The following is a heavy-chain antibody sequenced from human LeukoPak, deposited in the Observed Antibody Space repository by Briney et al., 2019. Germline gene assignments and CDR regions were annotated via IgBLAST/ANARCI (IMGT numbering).Heavy chain of an antibody. V-gene: IGHV3-7*01. Sequence: GGSLRLSCAASGFTFSSYWMSWVRQAPGKGLEWVANIKPDGSEKYFVDSVKGRFTISRDNAKNSLYLQMSSLRAEDTAVYYCARDRKYSYGHAFDFWGQGTMVTVSS. CDR1: GFTFSSYW. CDR2: IKPDGSEK. D-gene: IGHD5-18*01. CDR3: ARDRKYSYGHAFDF. J-gene: IGHJ3*01.